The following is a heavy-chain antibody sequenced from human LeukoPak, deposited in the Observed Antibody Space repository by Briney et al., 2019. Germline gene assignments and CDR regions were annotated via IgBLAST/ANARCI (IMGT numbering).Heavy chain of an antibody. CDR2: IWYDGSNK. Sequence: GGSLRLSCAASGFTFSSYSMNWVRQAPGKGLEWVAVIWYDGSNKYYAVSVKGRFTISRDNSKNTLYLQMNSLRAEDTAVYYCARATGYSYGYFYFDYWGQGTLVTVSS. CDR3: ARATGYSYGYFYFDY. D-gene: IGHD5-18*01. V-gene: IGHV3-33*08. J-gene: IGHJ4*02. CDR1: GFTFSSYS.